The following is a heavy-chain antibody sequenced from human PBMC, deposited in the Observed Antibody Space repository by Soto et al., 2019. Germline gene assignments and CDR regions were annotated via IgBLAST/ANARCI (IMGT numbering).Heavy chain of an antibody. Sequence: EVQLLESGGGLVQPGGSLRLSCAASGFTFSSYAMSWVRQAPGKGLEWVSAISGSGGSTYYADSVKGRFTISRDNSKNTLYMQMNSLRDEDTAVYYCAKINRAAVGKYNWFDPWGQGTLVTVSS. V-gene: IGHV3-23*01. CDR1: GFTFSSYA. CDR3: AKINRAAVGKYNWFDP. D-gene: IGHD6-13*01. J-gene: IGHJ5*02. CDR2: ISGSGGST.